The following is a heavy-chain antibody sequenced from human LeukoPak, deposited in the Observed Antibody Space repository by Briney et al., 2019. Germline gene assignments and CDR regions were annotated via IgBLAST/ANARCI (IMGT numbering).Heavy chain of an antibody. CDR1: GYSISSGYY. CDR3: AYTLSSNQYFDY. CDR2: IHHSGST. J-gene: IGHJ4*02. D-gene: IGHD1-14*01. V-gene: IGHV4-38-2*02. Sequence: SETLSLTCTVSGYSISSGYYWGWIRQPPGKGLEWIGSIHHSGSTYYNPSLKSRVTISVDTSKNQFSLKLSSVTAADTAVYYCAYTLSSNQYFDYWGQGTLVTVSS.